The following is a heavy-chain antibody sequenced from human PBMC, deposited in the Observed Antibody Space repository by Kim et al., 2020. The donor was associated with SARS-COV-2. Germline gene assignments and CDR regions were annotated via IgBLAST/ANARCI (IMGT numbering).Heavy chain of an antibody. CDR3: ARGGASTVTSFWYFDI. Sequence: SETLSLTCRVSGGSISSGGYAWSWLRQAPGKGPEWIGYIYYSGTSHHNPALSRLVTPTIERAKNQNTPQLRPVTAANTALYFCARGGASTVTSFWYFDIWGRGTLVSVSS. V-gene: IGHV4-30-2*01. D-gene: IGHD4-17*01. J-gene: IGHJ2*01. CDR1: GGSISSGGYA. CDR2: IYYSGTS.